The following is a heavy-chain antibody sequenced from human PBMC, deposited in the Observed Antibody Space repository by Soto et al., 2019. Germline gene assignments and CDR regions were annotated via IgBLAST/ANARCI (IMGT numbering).Heavy chain of an antibody. D-gene: IGHD3-22*01. CDR3: ARDYYDSSGSQGNWFDP. CDR1: GYSFTSYW. V-gene: IGHV5-51*01. CDR2: IYPGDSDT. J-gene: IGHJ5*02. Sequence: LKISCKGSGYSFTSYWIGWVRQMPGKGLEWMGIIYPGDSDTRYSPSFQGQVTISADKSISTAYLQWSSLKASDTAMYYCARDYYDSSGSQGNWFDPWGQGTPVTVSS.